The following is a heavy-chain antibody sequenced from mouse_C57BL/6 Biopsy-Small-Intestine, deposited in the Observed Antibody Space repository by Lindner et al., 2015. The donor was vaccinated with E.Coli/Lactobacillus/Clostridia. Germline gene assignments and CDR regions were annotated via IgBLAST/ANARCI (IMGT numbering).Heavy chain of an antibody. V-gene: IGHV1-18*01. J-gene: IGHJ4*01. CDR3: ARGGLRLRRSAMDY. Sequence: VQLQESGPELVKPGASVKIPCKASGYTFTDYNMDWVKQSHGKSLEWIGDINPNNGGTIYNQKFKGKATLTVDKSSSTAYMELRSLTSEDTAVYYCARGGLRLRRSAMDYWGQGTSVTVSS. CDR2: INPNNGGT. CDR1: GYTFTDYN. D-gene: IGHD2-2*01.